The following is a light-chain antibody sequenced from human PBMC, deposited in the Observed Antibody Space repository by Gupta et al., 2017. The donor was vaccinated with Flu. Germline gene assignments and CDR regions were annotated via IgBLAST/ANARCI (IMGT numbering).Light chain of an antibody. Sequence: PSTLSASVGDRITITCRASHSISSWLAWYQQKPGKAPNVLIYKASSLESGVPSRFSGSESGTEFTLTITSLQPDDFGTYYCQQYSTYPWTFGRGTKVEI. CDR2: KAS. CDR3: QQYSTYPWT. CDR1: HSISSW. J-gene: IGKJ1*01. V-gene: IGKV1-5*03.